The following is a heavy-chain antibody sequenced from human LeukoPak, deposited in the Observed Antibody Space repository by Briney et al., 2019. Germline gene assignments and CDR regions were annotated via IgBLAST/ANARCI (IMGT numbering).Heavy chain of an antibody. Sequence: PGGSLRLSCAASGFTFSSYGMHWVRQAPGKGLEWVAVISYDGSNKYYADSVKGRFTISRDNSKNTLYLQMNSLRAEDTAVYSCAREGMLGCSSTRCYYGMDVWGQGTTVTVSS. J-gene: IGHJ6*02. V-gene: IGHV3-30*03. CDR2: ISYDGSNK. D-gene: IGHD2-2*01. CDR1: GFTFSSYG. CDR3: AREGMLGCSSTRCYYGMDV.